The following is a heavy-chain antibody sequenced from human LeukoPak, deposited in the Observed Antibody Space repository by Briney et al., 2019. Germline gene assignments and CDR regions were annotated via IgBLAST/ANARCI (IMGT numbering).Heavy chain of an antibody. Sequence: SVKLSCKASGGTFSSYAISWVRQAPGQGLEWMGGIIPIFGTANYAQKFQGRVTITADKSTSTAYMELSSLRSEDTAVYYCARTSSGYYLNWFDPWGQGTLVTVSS. CDR2: IIPIFGTA. D-gene: IGHD3-22*01. CDR3: ARTSSGYYLNWFDP. V-gene: IGHV1-69*06. CDR1: GGTFSSYA. J-gene: IGHJ5*02.